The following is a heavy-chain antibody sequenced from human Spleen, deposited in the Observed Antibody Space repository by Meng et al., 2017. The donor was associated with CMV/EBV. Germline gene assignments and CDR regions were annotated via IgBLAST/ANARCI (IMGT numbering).Heavy chain of an antibody. D-gene: IGHD3-3*01. CDR3: AKDQRGYDFWSGGGNYYGMDV. CDR1: GFTFTSYT. J-gene: IGHJ6*02. Sequence: GGSLRLSCAASGFTFTSYTMTWVRQAPGKGLEWVSYISSGGSTISYADSVKGRFTISRDNAENSLYLQMNSLRADDTAVYYCAKDQRGYDFWSGGGNYYGMDVWGQGTTVTVSS. V-gene: IGHV3-48*04. CDR2: ISSGGSTI.